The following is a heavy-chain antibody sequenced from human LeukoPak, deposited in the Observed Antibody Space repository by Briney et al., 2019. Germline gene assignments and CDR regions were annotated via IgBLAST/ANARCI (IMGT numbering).Heavy chain of an antibody. CDR1: GGSISGSNYY. D-gene: IGHD4-17*01. CDR2: IFYTGSS. J-gene: IGHJ4*02. Sequence: SETLSLTCTVSGGSISGSNYYWGWIRQPPGKGLEWIGSIFYTGSSYYNPSLKSRVTLSVDTSKDQFSLKLSSVTAADTAVYYCARNPTDYADYVSSPVADYFDYWGQGTLVTVSS. V-gene: IGHV4-39*07. CDR3: ARNPTDYADYVSSPVADYFDY.